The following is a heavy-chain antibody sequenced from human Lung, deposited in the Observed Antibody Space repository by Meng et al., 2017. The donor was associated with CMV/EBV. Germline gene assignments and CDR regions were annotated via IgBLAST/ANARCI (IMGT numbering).Heavy chain of an antibody. CDR1: GFTFSSYA. CDR3: ARDHTPTVTTVLFDS. Sequence: SCAASGFTFSSYAMHWVRQAPGKGLEWVAVISDDGTNKYYADSVKGRFTISRDNSKNTLYLQVNSLRAEDTAVYYCARDHTPTVTTVLFDSWGQGSLVTVSS. CDR2: ISDDGTNK. J-gene: IGHJ4*02. V-gene: IGHV3-30*04. D-gene: IGHD4-17*01.